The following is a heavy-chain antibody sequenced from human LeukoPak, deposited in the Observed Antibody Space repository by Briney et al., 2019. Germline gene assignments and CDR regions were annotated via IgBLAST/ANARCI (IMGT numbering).Heavy chain of an antibody. J-gene: IGHJ4*02. V-gene: IGHV3-23*01. CDR1: GFTFSGYA. D-gene: IGHD4-23*01. CDR2: ISGSGGNT. Sequence: GKSLRLSCAASGFTFSGYAMSWVRQAPGKGLEWVSVISGSGGNTYYADSVKGRFTISRDNSKNTLYLQMDSLRAEDTAVYFCAKRWVYGGPFDFWGQGTLVTVSS. CDR3: AKRWVYGGPFDF.